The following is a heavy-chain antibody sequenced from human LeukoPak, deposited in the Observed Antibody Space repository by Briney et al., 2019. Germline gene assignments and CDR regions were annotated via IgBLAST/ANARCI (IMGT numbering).Heavy chain of an antibody. J-gene: IGHJ3*02. D-gene: IGHD3-16*01. CDR1: GFTFSDYY. CDR3: ARAMRGVDAFDI. CDR2: IYHSGST. Sequence: LRLSCAASGFTFSDYYMSWIRQPPGKGLEWIGYIYHSGSTYYNPSLKSRVTISVDRSKNQFSLKLSSVTAADTAVYYCARAMRGVDAFDIWGQGTMVTVSS. V-gene: IGHV4-30-2*01.